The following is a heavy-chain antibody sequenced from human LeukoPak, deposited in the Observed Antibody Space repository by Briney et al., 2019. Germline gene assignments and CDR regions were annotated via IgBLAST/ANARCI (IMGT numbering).Heavy chain of an antibody. CDR1: GFTVSSNY. CDR2: IYSGGST. J-gene: IGHJ4*02. Sequence: GGSLRLSCAASGFTVSSNYMSWVRQAPGKGLEWVSVIYSGGSTYYADSVKGRFTISRDNSKNTLYLPMNSLRAEDTAVYYCARGAFYSSGFLWDYWGQGTLVTVSS. D-gene: IGHD6-19*01. CDR3: ARGAFYSSGFLWDY. V-gene: IGHV3-53*01.